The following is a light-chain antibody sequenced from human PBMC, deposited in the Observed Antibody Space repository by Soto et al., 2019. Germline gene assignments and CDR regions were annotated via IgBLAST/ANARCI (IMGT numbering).Light chain of an antibody. CDR3: CSYTSSRTLV. J-gene: IGLJ1*01. CDR1: SSDVGTYNY. CDR2: EVS. V-gene: IGLV2-14*01. Sequence: QSALTQPASVSGSPGQSITISCTGTSSDVGTYNYVSWYQQHPGKAPKLMIYEVSYRPSGVSNRFSGSKSGNTASLTISGHQAEDEADYYCCSYTSSRTLVFATGTKLTVL.